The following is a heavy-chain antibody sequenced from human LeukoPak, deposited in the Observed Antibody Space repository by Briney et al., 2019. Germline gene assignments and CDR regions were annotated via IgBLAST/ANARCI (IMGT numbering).Heavy chain of an antibody. CDR1: GFTFSSYA. CDR2: ISGSGGST. CDR3: ARERGYCTNGVCYSVAGYFDY. Sequence: GGSLRLSCAASGFTFSSYAMSWVRQAPGKGLEWVSAISGSGGSTYYADSVKGRFTISRDNSKNTLYLQMNSLRAEDTAVYYCARERGYCTNGVCYSVAGYFDYWGQGTLVTVSS. D-gene: IGHD2-8*01. V-gene: IGHV3-23*01. J-gene: IGHJ4*02.